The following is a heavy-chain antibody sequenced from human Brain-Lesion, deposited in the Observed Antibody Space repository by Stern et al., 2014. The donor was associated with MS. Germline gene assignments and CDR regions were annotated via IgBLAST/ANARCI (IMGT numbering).Heavy chain of an antibody. Sequence: QLQLQESGPGLVKPSQTLSLTCTVSGDSINSGSYYWSWIRQSAGKGLEWIGRFYTGGSANSTPPLMSRVTISMHTSKTQFSLKWRSVTAADTAVYYCARGKSFDDFWSGNNWFDPWGQGTLVTVSS. J-gene: IGHJ5*02. CDR3: ARGKSFDDFWSGNNWFDP. CDR1: GDSINSGSYY. CDR2: FYTGGSA. V-gene: IGHV4-61*02. D-gene: IGHD3-3*01.